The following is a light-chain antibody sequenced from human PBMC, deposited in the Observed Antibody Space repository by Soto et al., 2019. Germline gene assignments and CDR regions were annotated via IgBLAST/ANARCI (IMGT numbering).Light chain of an antibody. CDR2: KAS. Sequence: DIQMTQSPSTLSGSVGGRVTITCRASQTISSWLAWYQQKPGKAPKLLIYKASTLKSGVPSRFSGSGSGTEFTLTISSLQPDDFATYYCQEYHGYSWTFGQGTKVDIK. J-gene: IGKJ1*01. CDR1: QTISSW. V-gene: IGKV1-5*03. CDR3: QEYHGYSWT.